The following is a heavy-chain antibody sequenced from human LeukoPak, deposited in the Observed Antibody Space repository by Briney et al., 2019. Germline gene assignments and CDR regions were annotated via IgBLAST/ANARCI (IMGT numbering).Heavy chain of an antibody. J-gene: IGHJ5*02. CDR2: INPNSGGT. Sequence: ASVKVSRKASGYTLTGYYMHWVRQAPGQGLEWMGWINPNSGGTNYAQKFQGRVTMTRDTSISTAYMELSRLRSDDTAVYYCARGDAPIAWFDPWGQGTLVTVSS. CDR3: ARGDAPIAWFDP. CDR1: GYTLTGYY. V-gene: IGHV1-2*02. D-gene: IGHD2-2*01.